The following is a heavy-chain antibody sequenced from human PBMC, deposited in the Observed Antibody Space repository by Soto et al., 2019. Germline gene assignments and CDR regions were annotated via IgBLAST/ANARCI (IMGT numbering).Heavy chain of an antibody. CDR3: ARGRYCLTGRCFPNWFDS. V-gene: IGHV4-30-4*01. CDR2: IYKSATT. J-gene: IGHJ5*01. CDR1: GDSISNLDYF. Sequence: QVQLLESGPGLVKPSQTLSLTCSVSGDSISNLDYFWAWIRQPPGQALEYIGYIYKSATTYYNPSFESRVAISVDTSKSQFSLYVTSVTAADTAVYFCARGRYCLTGRCFPNWFDSWGQGALVTVSS. D-gene: IGHD7-27*01.